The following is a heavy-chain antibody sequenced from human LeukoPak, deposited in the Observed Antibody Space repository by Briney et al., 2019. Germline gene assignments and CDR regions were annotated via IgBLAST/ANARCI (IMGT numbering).Heavy chain of an antibody. V-gene: IGHV3-15*01. CDR1: GFTFSNGW. CDR3: TASHYYGSGSPTFDY. CDR2: VKSKTDGGTT. D-gene: IGHD3-10*01. Sequence: GGSPRLSCAASGFTFSNGWMNWVRQAPGKGLEWVGRVKSKTDGGTTDYAEPVKGRFTVSRDDSKNTLYLEMNSLKTEDTAVYYCTASHYYGSGSPTFDYWGQGTLVTVSS. J-gene: IGHJ4*02.